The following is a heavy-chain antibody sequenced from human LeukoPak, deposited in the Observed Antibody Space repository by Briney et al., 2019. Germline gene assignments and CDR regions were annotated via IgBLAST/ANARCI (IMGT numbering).Heavy chain of an antibody. J-gene: IGHJ4*02. CDR1: GFTFSSYS. CDR2: ISSSSSYI. V-gene: IGHV3-21*01. CDR3: ARVPNYYDSSQIDY. Sequence: GGSLRLSCAASGFTFSSYSMNWVRQAPGKGLEGVSSISSSSSYIYYAHSVKGRFPISRDNAKNSLYLQMNSLRAEDTAVYYCARVPNYYDSSQIDYWGQGTLVTVSS. D-gene: IGHD3-22*01.